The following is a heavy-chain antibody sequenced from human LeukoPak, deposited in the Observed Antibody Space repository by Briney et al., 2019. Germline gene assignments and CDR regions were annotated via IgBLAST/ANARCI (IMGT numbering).Heavy chain of an antibody. CDR2: INWNGGST. D-gene: IGHD4-17*01. V-gene: IGHV3-20*04. Sequence: GGSLRLSCAASGFTFDDYGMSWVRQAPGKGLEWVSGINWNGGSTGYADSVKGRFTISRDNAKNSLYLQMNSLRAEDMALYYCARGDAAYGDYGAFFDYWGQGTLVTVSS. CDR3: ARGDAAYGDYGAFFDY. J-gene: IGHJ4*02. CDR1: GFTFDDYG.